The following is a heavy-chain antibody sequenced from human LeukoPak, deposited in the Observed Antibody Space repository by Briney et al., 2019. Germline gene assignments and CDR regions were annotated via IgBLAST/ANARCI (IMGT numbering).Heavy chain of an antibody. CDR2: ISYDGSNK. CDR1: GFTFSSYA. D-gene: IGHD3-22*01. Sequence: GGSLRLSCAASGFTFSSYAMSWVRQAPGKGLEWVAVISYDGSNKYYADSVKGRFTISRDNSKNTLYLQMNSLRAEDTAVYYCAKGAHYYYDSSGYHDYWGQGTLVTVSS. CDR3: AKGAHYYYDSSGYHDY. J-gene: IGHJ4*02. V-gene: IGHV3-30*18.